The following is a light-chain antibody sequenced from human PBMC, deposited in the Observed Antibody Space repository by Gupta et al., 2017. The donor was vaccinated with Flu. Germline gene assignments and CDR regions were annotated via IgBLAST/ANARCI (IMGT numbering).Light chain of an antibody. J-gene: IGKJ1*01. CDR3: HQFGRSPWT. CDR2: GAS. V-gene: IGKV3-20*01. CDR1: QFVSSTY. Sequence: PGERATLSCRASQFVSSTYLAWYQQKPGQAPRLLIYGASNRATGTPDRLAGSGSGTDFTLDISRLEPEDFAVYYCHQFGRSPWTFGQGTNVEVK.